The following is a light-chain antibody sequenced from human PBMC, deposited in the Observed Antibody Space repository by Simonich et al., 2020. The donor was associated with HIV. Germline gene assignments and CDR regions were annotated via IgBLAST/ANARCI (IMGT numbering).Light chain of an antibody. J-gene: IGLJ3*02. CDR3: SSYTSSSTWV. CDR2: DVS. Sequence: QSALTQPASVSGSPGQSITIFCIGTSSDVGCYNLVFWYQQHPGKAPKLMIYDVSKRPSGVSNRFPGYKSGNPASLTISGLQAEDEADYYCSSYTSSSTWVFGGGTKLTVL. V-gene: IGLV2-14*02. CDR1: SSDVGCYNL.